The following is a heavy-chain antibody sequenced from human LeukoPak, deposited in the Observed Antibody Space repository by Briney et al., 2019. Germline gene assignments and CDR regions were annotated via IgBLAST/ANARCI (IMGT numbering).Heavy chain of an antibody. Sequence: PSQTLSLTCTVSGGPISRCDYYWSWIRQPPGKGLEWIGYIYYSGSTFYNPSLKSRVTISVDTSKNQFSLRLSSVTAADTAVYYCATLRGLSANSGSAEWFSPHIGYYSGMDVWGQGTTVTVSS. CDR2: IYYSGST. CDR1: GGPISRCDYY. CDR3: ATLRGLSANSGSAEWFSPHIGYYSGMDV. V-gene: IGHV4-30-4*01. J-gene: IGHJ6*02. D-gene: IGHD3-3*01.